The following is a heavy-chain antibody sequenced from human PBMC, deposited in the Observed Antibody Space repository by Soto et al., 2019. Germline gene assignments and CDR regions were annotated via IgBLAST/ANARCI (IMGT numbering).Heavy chain of an antibody. V-gene: IGHV4-30-4*01. CDR2: IYYSGST. D-gene: IGHD3-9*01. Sequence: SETLSLTCTVSGGSISSGDYYWIWIRQPPGKGLEWIGYIYYSGSTYYNPSLKSRVTISVDTSKNQFSLKLSSVTAADTAVYYCARGLTGTIDYWGQRTLVTVSS. CDR3: ARGLTGTIDY. CDR1: GGSISSGDYY. J-gene: IGHJ4*02.